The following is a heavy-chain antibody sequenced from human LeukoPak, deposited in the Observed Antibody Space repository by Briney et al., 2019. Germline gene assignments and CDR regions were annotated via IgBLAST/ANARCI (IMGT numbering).Heavy chain of an antibody. Sequence: SETLSLTCTVSGGSISSGDYYWSWIRQPPGKGLEWIGYIYYSGSTYYNPSLKSRVTISVNTSKNQFPLKLSSVTAADTAVYYCARVLGDLPAATPFDPWGQGTLVTVSS. J-gene: IGHJ5*02. CDR3: ARVLGDLPAATPFDP. D-gene: IGHD2-15*01. V-gene: IGHV4-30-4*01. CDR1: GGSISSGDYY. CDR2: IYYSGST.